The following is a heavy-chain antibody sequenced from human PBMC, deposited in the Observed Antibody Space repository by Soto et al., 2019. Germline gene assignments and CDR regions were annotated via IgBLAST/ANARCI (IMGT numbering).Heavy chain of an antibody. D-gene: IGHD2-8*01. V-gene: IGHV3-23*01. Sequence: PGGSLRLSCVASGFTFISYAMTWGRHAPGKGLEWVSSISGSGDRTYYADSVKGRFTIARDNSKNTLSLQMDSLRVEDTAVYYCANRVEGVMGVYFDYWGQGTLVTVSS. CDR2: ISGSGDRT. CDR1: GFTFISYA. CDR3: ANRVEGVMGVYFDY. J-gene: IGHJ4*02.